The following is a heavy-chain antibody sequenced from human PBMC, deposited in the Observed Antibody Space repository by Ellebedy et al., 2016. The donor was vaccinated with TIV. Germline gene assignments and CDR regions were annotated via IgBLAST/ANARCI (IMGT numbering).Heavy chain of an antibody. D-gene: IGHD2-2*01. CDR3: ATTKGYCSSTSCSRVFDY. V-gene: IGHV4-61*05. CDR1: GGSISSSSYY. CDR2: IYYSGST. Sequence: SETLSLXXTVSGGSISSSSYYWGWIRQPPGKGLEWIGYIYYSGSTNYNPSLKSRVTISVDTSKNQFSLKLSSVTAADTAVYYCATTKGYCSSTSCSRVFDYWGQGTLVTVSS. J-gene: IGHJ4*02.